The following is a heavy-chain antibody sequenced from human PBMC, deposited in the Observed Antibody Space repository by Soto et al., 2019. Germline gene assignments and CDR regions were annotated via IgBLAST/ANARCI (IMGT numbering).Heavy chain of an antibody. J-gene: IGHJ5*02. V-gene: IGHV4-34*01. CDR1: GGSFSGYY. CDR3: ARWFGGIAARYRWFDP. Sequence: QVQLQQWGAGLLKPSETLSLTCAVYGGSFSGYYWSWIRQPPGKGLEWIGEINHSGSTNYNPSLKSRVTISVDTSKNQFSLKLISVTAADTAVYYCARWFGGIAARYRWFDPWGQGTLVTVSS. CDR2: INHSGST. D-gene: IGHD6-6*01.